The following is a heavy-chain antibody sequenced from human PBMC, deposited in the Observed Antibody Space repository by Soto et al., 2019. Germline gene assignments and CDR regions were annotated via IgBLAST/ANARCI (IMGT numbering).Heavy chain of an antibody. CDR1: GFTFSNYA. J-gene: IGHJ5*01. D-gene: IGHD3-3*01. V-gene: IGHV3-23*01. Sequence: GGSLRLSCAASGFTFSNYAMSWVRQAPGKGLEWVSTISGSGSSTYYTDSVKGRFTISRDNSRNTEYLLMNSLRAEDTAVYYCAKGAWRGYYPNWFDSWGQGTLVTVSS. CDR3: AKGAWRGYYPNWFDS. CDR2: ISGSGSST.